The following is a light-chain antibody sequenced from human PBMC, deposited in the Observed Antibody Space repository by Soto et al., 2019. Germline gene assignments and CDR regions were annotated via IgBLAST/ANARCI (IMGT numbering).Light chain of an antibody. CDR3: GSWDSSLSAYV. CDR1: SSDIGGNS. CDR2: VDN. Sequence: QSVLTQPPSVSAAPGQKVTISCSGSSSDIGGNSVSWYQQLPGTAPKLLIYVDNKRPSGIHARFSGSKSGTSATPGITGFQTGDEADYYCGSWDSSLSAYVFGTWTKVTVL. V-gene: IGLV1-51*01. J-gene: IGLJ1*01.